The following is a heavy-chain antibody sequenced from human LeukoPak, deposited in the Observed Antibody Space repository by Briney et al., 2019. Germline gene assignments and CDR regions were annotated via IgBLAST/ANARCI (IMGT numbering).Heavy chain of an antibody. CDR3: ARAKSAEEDFDY. CDR2: ISGSGGST. CDR1: GFTFSSYA. J-gene: IGHJ4*02. Sequence: GGSLRLSCAASGFTFSSYAMSWVRQAPGKGLEWVSAISGSGGSTYYADSVKGRFTISRDNSKNTLYLQMNSLRAEDTAVYYCARAKSAEEDFDYWGQGTLVTVSS. D-gene: IGHD2-15*01. V-gene: IGHV3-23*01.